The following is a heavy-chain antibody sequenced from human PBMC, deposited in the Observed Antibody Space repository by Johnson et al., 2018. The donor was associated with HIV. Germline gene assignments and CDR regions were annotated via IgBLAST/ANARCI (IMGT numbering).Heavy chain of an antibody. J-gene: IGHJ3*01. CDR2: IRYDETEK. V-gene: IGHV3-33*08. Sequence: VQLVESGGGVVQSGRSLRLSCAASGFAFSRFAMHWVRQVPDKGLEWVAFIRYDETEKYYADSVKGRFTISRDNSKSTLFLHMNTLRVEDTAVYYCATPTGSDAFDVWGQGTLVTVSS. D-gene: IGHD1-1*01. CDR1: GFAFSRFA. CDR3: ATPTGSDAFDV.